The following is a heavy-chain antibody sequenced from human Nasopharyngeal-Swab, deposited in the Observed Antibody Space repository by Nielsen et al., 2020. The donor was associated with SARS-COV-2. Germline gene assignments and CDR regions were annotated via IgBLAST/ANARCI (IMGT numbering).Heavy chain of an antibody. J-gene: IGHJ4*02. Sequence: SETLSLTSAVYGASITDYHWSWIRQAPGKGLEWVGEMKPSGRTNYNPSLKSRVTISVDTSNNHFFLRLSSVTAADTAVYYCAGHPADFDYWGQGALVTVSS. D-gene: IGHD6-25*01. CDR3: AGHPADFDY. V-gene: IGHV4-34*01. CDR1: GASITDYH. CDR2: MKPSGRT.